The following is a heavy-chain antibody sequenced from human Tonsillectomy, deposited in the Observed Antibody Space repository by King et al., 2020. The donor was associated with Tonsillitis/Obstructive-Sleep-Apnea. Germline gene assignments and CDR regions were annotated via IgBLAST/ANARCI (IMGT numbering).Heavy chain of an antibody. Sequence: VQLVESGGGLVKPGGSLRISCAGSGFTFSEYYMSWIRQAPGKGLEWVSIISSSGIYTNYVDSVKGRFTISRDNAKNSLYLQMNSLRDDDTAGYYCASLYRGDVDTDYYNYYMDVWGKGTTVTVSS. CDR1: GFTFSEYY. D-gene: IGHD5-18*01. CDR3: ASLYRGDVDTDYYNYYMDV. CDR2: ISSSGIYT. V-gene: IGHV3-11*05. J-gene: IGHJ6*03.